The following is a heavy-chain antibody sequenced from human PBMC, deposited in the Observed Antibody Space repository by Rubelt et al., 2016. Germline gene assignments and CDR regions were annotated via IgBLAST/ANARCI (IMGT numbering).Heavy chain of an antibody. Sequence: QVQLQESGPGLVKPSETLSLTCTVSGGSISSYYWSWIRQPAGKGLEWIGRIYTSGSTNYNPSLKSRVTMSVDTAKNQFSLKLCSVTAADTAVYYCARNTYYDILTGLNWFDPWGQGTLVTVSS. J-gene: IGHJ5*02. CDR3: ARNTYYDILTGLNWFDP. D-gene: IGHD3-9*01. CDR2: IYTSGST. CDR1: GGSISSYY. V-gene: IGHV4-4*07.